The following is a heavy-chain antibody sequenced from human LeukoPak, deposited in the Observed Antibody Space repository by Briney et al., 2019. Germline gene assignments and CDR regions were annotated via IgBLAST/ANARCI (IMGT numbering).Heavy chain of an antibody. CDR3: ARDPYDSSGYYDY. Sequence: SETLSLTGTVSGGSISSYYWGWIRQPAGKGLEWNGRIYTSGSTTYNPSLKSRVTMSVDTSKNQFSLKLSSVTAADTAVYYCARDPYDSSGYYDYWGQGTLVTVSS. D-gene: IGHD3-22*01. V-gene: IGHV4-4*07. CDR2: IYTSGST. CDR1: GGSISSYY. J-gene: IGHJ4*02.